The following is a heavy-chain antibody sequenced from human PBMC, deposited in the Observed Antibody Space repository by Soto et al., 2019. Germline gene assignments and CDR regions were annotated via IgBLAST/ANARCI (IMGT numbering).Heavy chain of an antibody. CDR2: ISYDGSNK. CDR1: GFTFSSYA. CDR3: ARVGYSSGWNYGMDV. D-gene: IGHD6-19*01. V-gene: IGHV3-30-3*01. Sequence: ESGGGVVQPGRSLRLSCAASGFTFSSYAMHWVRQAPGKGLEWVAVISYDGSNKYYADSVKGRFTISRDNSKNTLYLQMNSLRAEDTAVYYCARVGYSSGWNYGMDVWGQGTTVTVSS. J-gene: IGHJ6*02.